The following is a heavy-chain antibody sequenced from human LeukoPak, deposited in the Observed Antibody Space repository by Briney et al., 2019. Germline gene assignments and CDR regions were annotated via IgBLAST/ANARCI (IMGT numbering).Heavy chain of an antibody. Sequence: GGSLRLSCAASGFTVSSNYMSWVRQAPGKGLEWVSVIYSGGSTYYADSVKGRFTISRDNSKNTLYLQMNSLRAEDTAVYYCARSTTKYTSSWYFDYWGQGTLVTVSS. CDR2: IYSGGST. CDR3: ARSTTKYTSSWYFDY. CDR1: GFTVSSNY. D-gene: IGHD6-13*01. J-gene: IGHJ4*02. V-gene: IGHV3-53*01.